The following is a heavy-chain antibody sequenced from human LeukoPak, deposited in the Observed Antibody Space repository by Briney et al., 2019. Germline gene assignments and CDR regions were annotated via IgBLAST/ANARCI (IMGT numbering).Heavy chain of an antibody. CDR2: IYYSGST. D-gene: IGHD2-8*02. CDR3: ARQGAGGYQYYYYMDV. Sequence: SETLSLTCTVSGGSISSSSYYWGWIRQPPGKGLEWIGSIYYSGSTYYNPSLKSRVTISADTSKNQFSLRLSSVTAADTAVYYCARQGAGGYQYYYYMDVWGKGTTVTVSS. J-gene: IGHJ6*03. CDR1: GGSISSSSYY. V-gene: IGHV4-39*01.